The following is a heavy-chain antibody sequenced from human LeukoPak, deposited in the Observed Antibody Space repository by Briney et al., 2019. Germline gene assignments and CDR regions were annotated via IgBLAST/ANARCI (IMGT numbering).Heavy chain of an antibody. Sequence: GGSLRLSCEASGFTFNNYWMSWVRQAPGKGLEWVANIRYDGSEKYYVDSVKGRFTISRDNAKNSLYLQMNSLRAEDTAVYYCARRATFDYWGQGTLVTVSS. J-gene: IGHJ4*02. V-gene: IGHV3-7*01. CDR2: IRYDGSEK. CDR3: ARRATFDY. CDR1: GFTFNNYW. D-gene: IGHD1-1*01.